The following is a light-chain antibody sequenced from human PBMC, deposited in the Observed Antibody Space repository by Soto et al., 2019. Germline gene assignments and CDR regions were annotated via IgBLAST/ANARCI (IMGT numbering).Light chain of an antibody. V-gene: IGKV3D-15*01. CDR2: GAS. CDR1: QSVSSSY. Sequence: ENAVTQSPGTLSLAPEERGTLSCMAIQSVSSSYLAWYQQKPGQAPRLLIYGASTRATGIPARFSGSGSGTEFTLTISSLKSEDFAVYYCQQYNNWHTITFGQGTRLEIK. CDR3: QQYNNWHTIT. J-gene: IGKJ5*01.